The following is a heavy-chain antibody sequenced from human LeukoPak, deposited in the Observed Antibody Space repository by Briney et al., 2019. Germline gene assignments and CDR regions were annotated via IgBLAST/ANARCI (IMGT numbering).Heavy chain of an antibody. V-gene: IGHV3-21*04. CDR1: GFAFSTYT. CDR2: ISSDSTYI. Sequence: GGSLRLSCAASGFAFSTYTVTWVRQAPGKGLEWVSSISSDSTYIDYADSVRGRFTISRDNADNSLYLQMNSLRAEDTAVYYCASPYLIYGDYGFDYWGQGTLVTVSS. J-gene: IGHJ4*02. D-gene: IGHD4-17*01. CDR3: ASPYLIYGDYGFDY.